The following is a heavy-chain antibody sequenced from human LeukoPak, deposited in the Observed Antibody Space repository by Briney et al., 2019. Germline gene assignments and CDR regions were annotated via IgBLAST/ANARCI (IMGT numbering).Heavy chain of an antibody. J-gene: IGHJ4*02. CDR1: GFTLSSYV. V-gene: IGHV3-33*01. D-gene: IGHD3-22*01. CDR3: ARDDYYDSSGYYNSIDY. Sequence: QPGRSLRLSCAASGFTLSSYVIHWGRQAPRKGLEWVAVIWFDGSNKYYADSLKGRFTLSRDNSQKTLYLQMNMLRAEDTAVYYCARDDYYDSSGYYNSIDYWGQGTLVTVSS. CDR2: IWFDGSNK.